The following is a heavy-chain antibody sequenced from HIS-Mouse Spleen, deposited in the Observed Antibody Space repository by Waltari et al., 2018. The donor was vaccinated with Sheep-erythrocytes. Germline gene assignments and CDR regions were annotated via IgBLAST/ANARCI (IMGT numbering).Heavy chain of an antibody. D-gene: IGHD6-6*01. J-gene: IGHJ4*02. CDR2: MNPNSGNT. CDR3: ARGFWVYSSSSGFDY. V-gene: IGHV1-8*01. Sequence: GLEWMGWMNPNSGNTGYAQKFQGRVTMTRNTSISTAYMELSSLRSEDTAVYYCARGFWVYSSSSGFDYWGQGTLVTVSS.